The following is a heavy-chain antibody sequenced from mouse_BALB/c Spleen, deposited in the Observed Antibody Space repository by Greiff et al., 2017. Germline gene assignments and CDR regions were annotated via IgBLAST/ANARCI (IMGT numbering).Heavy chain of an antibody. CDR3: ATGGNYDYAMDY. J-gene: IGHJ4*01. V-gene: IGHV5-6*01. CDR1: GFTFSSYG. D-gene: IGHD2-1*01. Sequence: EVQRVESGGDLVKPGGSLKLSCAASGFTFSSYGMSWVRQTPDKRLEWVATISSGGSYTYYPDSVKGRFTISRDNAKNTLYLQMSSLKSEDTAMYYCATGGNYDYAMDYWGQGTSVTVSS. CDR2: ISSGGSYT.